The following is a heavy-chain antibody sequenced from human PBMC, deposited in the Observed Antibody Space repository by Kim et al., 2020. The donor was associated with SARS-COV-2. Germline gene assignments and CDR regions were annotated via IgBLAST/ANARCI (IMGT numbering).Heavy chain of an antibody. D-gene: IGHD2-2*01. J-gene: IGHJ4*02. V-gene: IGHV4-39*01. CDR1: GGSISSSSYY. CDR3: ASGRGRGVVVPAASVY. Sequence: SETLSLTCTVSGGSISSSSYYWGWIHQPPGKGLEWIGSIYYSGSTYYNPSLKSRVTISVDTSKNQFSLKLSSVTAADTAVYYCASGRGRGVVVPAASVYWGQGTLVTVSS. CDR2: IYYSGST.